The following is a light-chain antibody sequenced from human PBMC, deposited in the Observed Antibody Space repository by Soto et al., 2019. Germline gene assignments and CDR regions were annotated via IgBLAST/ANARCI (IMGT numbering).Light chain of an antibody. CDR2: DVS. CDR1: SSDVGAYNY. Sequence: QSVLTQPASVSGSPGQSITISCTGTSSDVGAYNYVSWYQQHPGKAPKLMIYDVSNRPSGVSNRFSGSKSGNMASLTISGLQAEDEADYYCSSYTRSTTLVVFGGGTKLTVL. V-gene: IGLV2-14*01. J-gene: IGLJ2*01. CDR3: SSYTRSTTLVV.